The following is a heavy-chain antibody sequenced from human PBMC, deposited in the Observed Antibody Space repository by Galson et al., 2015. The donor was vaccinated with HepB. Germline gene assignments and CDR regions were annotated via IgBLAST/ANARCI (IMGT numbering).Heavy chain of an antibody. CDR1: GSTFTSYY. D-gene: IGHD6-25*01. CDR2: INPSGGST. J-gene: IGHJ6*02. Sequence: SVTVSCKASGSTFTSYYMHWVRQAPGQGLEWMGIINPSGGSTSYAQKFQGRVTMARDTSTSTVYMELSSLRSEDTAVYYCARAGIAAGMDVWGQGTTVTVSS. V-gene: IGHV1-46*01. CDR3: ARAGIAAGMDV.